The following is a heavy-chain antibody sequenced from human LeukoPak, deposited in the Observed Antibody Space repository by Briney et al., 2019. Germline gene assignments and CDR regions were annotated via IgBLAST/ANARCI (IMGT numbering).Heavy chain of an antibody. CDR2: INARGDT. CDR3: ARGQVPAARGYNWFDP. V-gene: IGHV4-34*01. D-gene: IGHD2-2*01. J-gene: IGHJ5*02. CDR1: GWSFNDYY. Sequence: SETLSLTCAVYGWSFNDYYWNWIRQPPGKGLEWTGEINARGDTNYNPSLESRVTISVGTSKNQFSLRLTSMIAADTALYYCARGQVPAARGYNWFDPWGQGTLVTVSS.